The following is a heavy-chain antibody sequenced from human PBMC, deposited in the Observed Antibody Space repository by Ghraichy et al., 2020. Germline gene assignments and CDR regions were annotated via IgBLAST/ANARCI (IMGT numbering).Heavy chain of an antibody. J-gene: IGHJ3*02. Sequence: SLNISCAVSGGSISSGGYSWSWIRQPPGKGLEWIGYIYHSGSTYYNPSLKSRVTISVDRSKNQFSLKLSSVTAADTAVYYCARGGGSGSQVDAFDIWGQGTMVTVSS. CDR3: ARGGGSGSQVDAFDI. D-gene: IGHD3-22*01. V-gene: IGHV4-30-2*01. CDR2: IYHSGST. CDR1: GGSISSGGYS.